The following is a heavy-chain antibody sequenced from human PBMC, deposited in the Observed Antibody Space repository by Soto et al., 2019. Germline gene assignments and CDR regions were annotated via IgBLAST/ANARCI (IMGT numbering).Heavy chain of an antibody. CDR2: IHHSGST. CDR3: ASTYYSDSSGYYSWGD. D-gene: IGHD3-22*01. J-gene: IGHJ4*02. V-gene: IGHV4-4*02. Sequence: QVQLQESGPGLVKPSGTLSLTCAVSGGSISSSNWWSWVRQSPGKGLEWIGEIHHSGSTNYNRSLKSRVTISVDKSKNQFSLKLSSVTAADTAVYYCASTYYSDSSGYYSWGDWGQGTPVTVSS. CDR1: GGSISSSNW.